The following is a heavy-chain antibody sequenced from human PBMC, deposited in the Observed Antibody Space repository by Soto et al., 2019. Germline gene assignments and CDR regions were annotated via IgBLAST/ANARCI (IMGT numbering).Heavy chain of an antibody. CDR1: GFTVSNSY. CDR2: IYSGGNT. CDR3: ARAYSGSNSPGY. D-gene: IGHD1-26*01. J-gene: IGHJ4*02. V-gene: IGHV3-53*01. Sequence: GGSLRLSCAASGFTVSNSYMSWVRQAPGEGLEWLSIIYSGGNTYYADSVKGRFTISRDNSKNTVCLQMDSLRAEDTAVYYCARAYSGSNSPGYWGQGTLVTVSS.